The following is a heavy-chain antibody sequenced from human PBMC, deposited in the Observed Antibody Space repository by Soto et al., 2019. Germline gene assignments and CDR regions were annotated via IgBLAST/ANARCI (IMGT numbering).Heavy chain of an antibody. Sequence: EVQLVESGGGLVQPGRSLRLSCAASGFTFDDYAMHWVRQAPGKGLEWVSGISWNSGSIGYADSVKGRFTISRDNAKNSLYLQMNSLRAEDTALYYCAKACSGTSWGFWDYWGQGTLVTVSS. J-gene: IGHJ4*02. CDR3: AKACSGTSWGFWDY. V-gene: IGHV3-9*01. D-gene: IGHD2-2*01. CDR1: GFTFDDYA. CDR2: ISWNSGSI.